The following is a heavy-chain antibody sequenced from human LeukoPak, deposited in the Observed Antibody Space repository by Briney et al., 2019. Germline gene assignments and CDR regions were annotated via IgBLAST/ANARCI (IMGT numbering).Heavy chain of an antibody. Sequence: GGSLRLSCAASGFAFNEYNMHWVRQAPGKGLEWVTFIFYDGSRKKEAASVKGRFTISRDNSKNTLYLQVNSLRAEDTAVYYCAREGGYGDYDYWGQGTLVTVSS. V-gene: IGHV3-30*14. D-gene: IGHD4-17*01. CDR2: IFYDGSRK. J-gene: IGHJ4*02. CDR3: AREGGYGDYDY. CDR1: GFAFNEYN.